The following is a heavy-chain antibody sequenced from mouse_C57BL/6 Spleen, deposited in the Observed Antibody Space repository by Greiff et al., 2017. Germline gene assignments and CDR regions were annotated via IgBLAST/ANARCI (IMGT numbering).Heavy chain of an antibody. Sequence: VQLQQPGTDLVKPGASVKLSCTASGYTFTSYWMHWVKQRPGPGLEWFGNINPSTGGTNNNEKFTIKATLTVDKTSNTAYMQHSSLTSADDAVYYCSRRGSSYAMDYWGQGTSVTVSS. J-gene: IGHJ4*01. D-gene: IGHD1-1*01. CDR2: INPSTGGT. V-gene: IGHV1-53*01. CDR3: SRRGSSYAMDY. CDR1: GYTFTSYW.